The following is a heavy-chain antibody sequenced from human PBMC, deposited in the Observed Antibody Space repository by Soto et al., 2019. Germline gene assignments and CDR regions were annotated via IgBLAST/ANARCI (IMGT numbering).Heavy chain of an antibody. CDR1: GYTFTSYA. V-gene: IGHV1-3*01. Sequence: GASVKVSCKASGYTFTSYAMHWVLQAPGQRLEWMGWINAGNGNTKYSQKFQGRVTITRDTSASTAYMELSSLRSEDTAVYYCARDGIVVVPAAIGAYYYYYYMDVWGKGTTVTVSS. CDR2: INAGNGNT. J-gene: IGHJ6*03. D-gene: IGHD2-2*01. CDR3: ARDGIVVVPAAIGAYYYYYYMDV.